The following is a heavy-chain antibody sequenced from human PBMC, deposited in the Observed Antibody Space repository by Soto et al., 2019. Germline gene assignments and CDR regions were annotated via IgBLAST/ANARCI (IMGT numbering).Heavy chain of an antibody. J-gene: IGHJ5*02. Sequence: ASVKVSCKASGGPFSSYAISWVRQDPGQGLEWMGGIIPIFGTANYAQKFQGRVTITADESTRKAYMELSSLISEDTAVYYCARGGQDAARTWFDNWGQGTLVTVSS. CDR2: IIPIFGTA. CDR3: ARGGQDAARTWFDN. V-gene: IGHV1-69*13. D-gene: IGHD6-25*01. CDR1: GGPFSSYA.